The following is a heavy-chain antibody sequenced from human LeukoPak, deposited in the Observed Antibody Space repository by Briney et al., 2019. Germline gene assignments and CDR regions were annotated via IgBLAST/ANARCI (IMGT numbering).Heavy chain of an antibody. CDR2: IYYSGST. D-gene: IGHD6-13*01. CDR1: GGSISSYY. V-gene: IGHV4-59*01. Sequence: SETLSLTCTVSGGSISSYYWSWIRQPPGKGLEWIGYIYYSGSTNYNPSLKSRVTISVDTSKNQFSLKLSSVTAADTAVYYCARSYRIAAAGTGPYYYYYYIDVWGKGTTVTVSS. J-gene: IGHJ6*03. CDR3: ARSYRIAAAGTGPYYYYYYIDV.